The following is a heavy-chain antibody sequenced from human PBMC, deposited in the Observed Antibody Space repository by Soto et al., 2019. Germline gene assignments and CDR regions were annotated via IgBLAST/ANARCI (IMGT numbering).Heavy chain of an antibody. J-gene: IGHJ4*02. Sequence: PGGSLRRSFAASGFTFRDYYMSWIRQAPGKVLELVSYISSSGSTIYYAYSVKGRFTISRDNSNNSLYLKMNSLRAEDTAVYYCAINRSDSSCYYPGGSGYWGQRTMVTVSS. CDR1: GFTFRDYY. CDR3: AINRSDSSCYYPGGSGY. CDR2: ISSSGSTI. D-gene: IGHD3-22*01. V-gene: IGHV3-11*01.